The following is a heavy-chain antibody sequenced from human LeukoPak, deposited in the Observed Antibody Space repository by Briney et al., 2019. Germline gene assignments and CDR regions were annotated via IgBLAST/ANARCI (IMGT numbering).Heavy chain of an antibody. CDR3: ARTNWAHAFDI. CDR1: GYTFTDYY. CDR2: INPNSGGT. V-gene: IGHV1-2*02. J-gene: IGHJ3*02. D-gene: IGHD7-27*01. Sequence: ASVKVACKASGYTFTDYYMHWVRQAPGQGLEWMGWINPNSGGTNYAQKFQGRVTMTRDTSISTAYMELSRLRSDDTAVYYCARTNWAHAFDIWGQGTMVTVSS.